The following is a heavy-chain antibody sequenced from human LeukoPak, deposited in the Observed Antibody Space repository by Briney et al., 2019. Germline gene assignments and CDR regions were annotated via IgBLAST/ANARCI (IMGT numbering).Heavy chain of an antibody. CDR3: ARVPPTKYCSGGSCYYPFDY. V-gene: IGHV3-30*04. CDR1: GFTFSSYA. CDR2: ISYDGSNK. J-gene: IGHJ4*02. D-gene: IGHD2-15*01. Sequence: GGSLRLSCAASGFTFSSYAMSWVRQAPGKGLEWVAVISYDGSNKYYADSVKGRFTISRDNSKNTLYLQMNSLRAEDTAVYYCARVPPTKYCSGGSCYYPFDYWGQGTLVTVSS.